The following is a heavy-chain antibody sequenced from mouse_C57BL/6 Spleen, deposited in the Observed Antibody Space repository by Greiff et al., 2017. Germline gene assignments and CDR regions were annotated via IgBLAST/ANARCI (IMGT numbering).Heavy chain of an antibody. J-gene: IGHJ3*01. CDR1: GYTFTDYE. D-gene: IGHD2-12*01. CDR2: IDPETGGT. Sequence: VQLQQSGAELVRPGASVTLSCKASGYTFTDYEMHWVKQTPVHGLEWIGAIDPETGGTAYNQKFKGKAILTADKSSSTAYMELRSLTSEDSAVYYCTRSGRSYSFAYWGQGTLVTVSA. CDR3: TRSGRSYSFAY. V-gene: IGHV1-15*01.